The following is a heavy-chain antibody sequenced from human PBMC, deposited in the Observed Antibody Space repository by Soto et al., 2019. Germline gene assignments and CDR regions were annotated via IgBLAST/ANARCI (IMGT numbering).Heavy chain of an antibody. D-gene: IGHD3-16*02. CDR2: ISWNSGKI. J-gene: IGHJ6*02. V-gene: IGHV3-9*01. CDR1: GFTFDDYA. CDR3: VKDKYNEELSIYYYNGLDV. Sequence: EAQLVESGGGLVQPGRSLRLSCAASGFTFDDYAMHWVRQAPGKGLEWVSGISWNSGKIDYADSVKGRFTISRDNAKNSQYLQMNSLRADEKAVYYCVKDKYNEELSIYYYNGLDVWGQGTTVTVSS.